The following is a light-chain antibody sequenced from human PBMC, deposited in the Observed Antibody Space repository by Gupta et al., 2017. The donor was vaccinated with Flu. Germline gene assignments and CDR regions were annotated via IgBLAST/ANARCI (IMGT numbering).Light chain of an antibody. CDR3: AAWDDSLLWV. J-gene: IGLJ3*02. V-gene: IGLV1-47*01. Sequence: SVLTQPPSASGTPGRRVTISCSGTRSNIGDNFVYWYQQVPGMAPKLLIYRNDRRPSGVPDRFSGSKSGTSASLAISGLRSEDEADYYCAAWDDSLLWVFGGGTKLTVL. CDR2: RND. CDR1: RSNIGDNF.